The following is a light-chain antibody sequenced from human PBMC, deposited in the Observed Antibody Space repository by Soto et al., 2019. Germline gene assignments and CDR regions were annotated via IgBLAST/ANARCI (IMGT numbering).Light chain of an antibody. V-gene: IGKV2-28*01. CDR3: LQALPTPRT. CDR2: LGS. Sequence: DIVMTQSPLSLPVTPGEPASISCRSSQSLLHSNGYNYLDWYLQKPGQSPQLLIYLGSNRASGVPDRFSWSGSGTDFTLKISRGEAEDVGVYYCLQALPTPRTFCQGTKLEIK. CDR1: QSLLHSNGYNY. J-gene: IGKJ2*01.